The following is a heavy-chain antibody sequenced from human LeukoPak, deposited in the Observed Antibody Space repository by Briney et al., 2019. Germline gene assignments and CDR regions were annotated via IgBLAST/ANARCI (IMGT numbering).Heavy chain of an antibody. Sequence: PSETLSLTCAVYGGSFSGYYWSWIRQPPGKGLEWIGEINHSGSTNYNPFLKSRVTISVDTSKNQFSLKLSSVTAADTAVYYCARGHCSSTSCYPPRYYGMDVWGQGTTVTVSS. J-gene: IGHJ6*02. V-gene: IGHV4-34*01. CDR3: ARGHCSSTSCYPPRYYGMDV. CDR1: GGSFSGYY. D-gene: IGHD2-2*01. CDR2: INHSGST.